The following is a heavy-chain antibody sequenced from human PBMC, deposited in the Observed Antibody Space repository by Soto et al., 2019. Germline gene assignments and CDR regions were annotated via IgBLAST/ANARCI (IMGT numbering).Heavy chain of an antibody. D-gene: IGHD1-26*01. CDR1: GASINSGGYY. Sequence: SETLSLTCTVSGASINSGGYYWSWIRQLPGKGLEWIGYIYFSGSTYYNPSLESRVTISLDTSQNQFSLKLSSVTAADTAVYDCASGNAWEGLLAYWGQGPLVTVSS. V-gene: IGHV4-31*03. J-gene: IGHJ4*02. CDR3: ASGNAWEGLLAY. CDR2: IYFSGST.